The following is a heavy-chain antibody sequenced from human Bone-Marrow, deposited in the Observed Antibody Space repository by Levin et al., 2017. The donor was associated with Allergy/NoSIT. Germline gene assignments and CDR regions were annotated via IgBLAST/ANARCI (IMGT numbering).Heavy chain of an antibody. V-gene: IGHV3-30*18. CDR3: AKDSFSWVATGTVADS. D-gene: IGHD2-21*02. Sequence: GGSLRLSCVASGFTFSTYGMHWVRQAPGKGLEWVAVISYDGTNKHYADSVKGRFTISRDNSKNTVYLQVTSLTTDDTAVYYCAKDSFSWVATGTVADSWGQGTLVTVSS. CDR2: ISYDGTNK. J-gene: IGHJ4*02. CDR1: GFTFSTYG.